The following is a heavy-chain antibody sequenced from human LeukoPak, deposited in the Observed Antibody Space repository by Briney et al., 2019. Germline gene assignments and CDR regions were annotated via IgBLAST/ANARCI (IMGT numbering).Heavy chain of an antibody. J-gene: IGHJ4*02. V-gene: IGHV4-4*07. CDR1: GGSISSYY. CDR2: IYTSGST. Sequence: SETLSLTCTVSGGSISSYYWSWIRQPAGKGLEWIGRIYTSGSTNYNPSLKSRVTISVDTSKNQFSLKLSSVTAADTAVYYCAREGLVYYGSGSYPRNWGQGTLVTVSS. CDR3: AREGLVYYGSGSYPRN. D-gene: IGHD3-10*01.